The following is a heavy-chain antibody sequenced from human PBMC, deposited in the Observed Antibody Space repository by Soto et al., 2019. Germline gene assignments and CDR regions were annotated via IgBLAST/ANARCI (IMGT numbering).Heavy chain of an antibody. CDR1: GGSISSPNFY. Sequence: SETPSLTCTVSGGSISSPNFYWSWIRQHPGKGLEWIGHIYYNGTTYCNPTLKSRVSISVDTSKNQFSLKLSSVTAADTAVYYCARDKMTGLFDYWGRGTLVTVSS. CDR3: ARDKMTGLFDY. CDR2: IYYNGTT. J-gene: IGHJ4*02. D-gene: IGHD3-9*01. V-gene: IGHV4-31*03.